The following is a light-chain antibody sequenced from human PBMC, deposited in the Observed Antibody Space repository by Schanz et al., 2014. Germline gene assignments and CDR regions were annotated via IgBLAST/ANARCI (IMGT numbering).Light chain of an antibody. CDR3: QQRSDRFS. J-gene: IGKJ3*01. Sequence: EIVLTQSPATLSLSPGERATLSCRASQSISTFLAWYQQKPGQAPRLLIYSASNRATGIPARFSGSGSGTDFTLTISSLEPEDFGVYYCQQRSDRFSFGPGTKVDIK. CDR2: SAS. CDR1: QSISTF. V-gene: IGKV3-11*01.